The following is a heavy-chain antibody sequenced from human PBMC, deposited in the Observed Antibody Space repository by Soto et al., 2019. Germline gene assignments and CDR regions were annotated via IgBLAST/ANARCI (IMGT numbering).Heavy chain of an antibody. CDR1: GGTLSSYT. V-gene: IGHV1-69*01. CDR2: SIALFGTP. Sequence: QVQLVQSGAEVKKPGSSVKVSCKASGGTLSSYTISWVRQAPGQGLEWMGGSIALFGTPNYAQKFQGRVTIPADDSTSTAYMELNRLRSEDTAVYYCANGGTTGNRRGFDYWGQGTLVTVSS. CDR3: ANGGTTGNRRGFDY. D-gene: IGHD1-1*01. J-gene: IGHJ4*02.